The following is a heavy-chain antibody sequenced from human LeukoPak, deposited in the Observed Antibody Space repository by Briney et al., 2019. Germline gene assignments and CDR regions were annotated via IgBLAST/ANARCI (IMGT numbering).Heavy chain of an antibody. CDR2: ISGSGGST. Sequence: GGSLRLSCAASGFTFSSYAMSWVRQAPGKGMEWVSAISGSGGSTYYADSLKGRFTISRDNSKNTLYLQMNSLRAEDTAVYYCAKTPVRRFPLYFDYWGQGTLVTVSS. CDR3: AKTPVRRFPLYFDY. CDR1: GFTFSSYA. J-gene: IGHJ4*02. D-gene: IGHD3-3*01. V-gene: IGHV3-23*01.